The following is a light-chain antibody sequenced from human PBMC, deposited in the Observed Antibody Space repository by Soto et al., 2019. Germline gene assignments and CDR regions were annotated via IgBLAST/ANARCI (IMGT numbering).Light chain of an antibody. V-gene: IGKV3-20*01. CDR3: QQYGSSPPYT. CDR2: AAS. Sequence: EIVLTQSPGTLSLSPGERATLSCRASQSVSSSYLAWYQQKPGQAPRLLMYAASSRATGIPDRFSGSGSGTDFTLTISRLEPEDFAVYYCQQYGSSPPYTFGQRTKLEIK. CDR1: QSVSSSY. J-gene: IGKJ2*01.